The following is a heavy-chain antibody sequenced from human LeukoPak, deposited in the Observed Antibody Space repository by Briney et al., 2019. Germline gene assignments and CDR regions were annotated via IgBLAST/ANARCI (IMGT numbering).Heavy chain of an antibody. CDR1: GFTFSSYS. D-gene: IGHD2-2*01. Sequence: GGSLRLSCTASGFTFSSYSMNWVRQAPGKGLEWGSYISSSSSTIYYADSVKGRFTISRDNAKNSLYLQMNSLRAEDTAVYYCARSCSSTTCYSYYYYYMDVWGKGTTVTVSS. J-gene: IGHJ6*03. CDR2: ISSSSSTI. CDR3: ARSCSSTTCYSYYYYYMDV. V-gene: IGHV3-48*01.